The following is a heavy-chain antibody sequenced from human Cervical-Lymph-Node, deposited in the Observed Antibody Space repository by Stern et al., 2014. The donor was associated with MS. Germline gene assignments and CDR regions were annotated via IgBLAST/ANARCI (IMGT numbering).Heavy chain of an antibody. Sequence: VQLEESGAEVKKPGASVKVSCKASGYTFTGYYMHWVRQAPGQGLELMGWINPNSGGTNYAQKFQGRVTMTRDTSISTAYMELSRLRSDDTAVYYCARERRAYPTNWFDPWGQGTLVTVSS. CDR3: ARERRAYPTNWFDP. CDR2: INPNSGGT. J-gene: IGHJ5*02. V-gene: IGHV1-2*02. CDR1: GYTFTGYY.